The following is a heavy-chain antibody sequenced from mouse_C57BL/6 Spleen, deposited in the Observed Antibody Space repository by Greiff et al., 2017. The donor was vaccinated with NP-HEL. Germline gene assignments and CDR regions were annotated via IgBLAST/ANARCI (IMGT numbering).Heavy chain of an antibody. CDR2: IHPNSGST. CDR3: ARPITTVVATYYAMDY. D-gene: IGHD1-1*01. J-gene: IGHJ4*01. Sequence: VQLQQPGAELVKPGASVKLSCKASGYTFTSYWMHWVKQRPGQGLEWIGMIHPNSGSTNYNEKFKSKATLTVDKSSSTAYMQLSSLTSEDSAVYYCARPITTVVATYYAMDYWGQGTSVTVSS. V-gene: IGHV1-64*01. CDR1: GYTFTSYW.